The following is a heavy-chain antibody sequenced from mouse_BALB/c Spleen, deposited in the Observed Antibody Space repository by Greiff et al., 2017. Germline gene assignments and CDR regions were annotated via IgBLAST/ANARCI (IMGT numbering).Heavy chain of an antibody. CDR2: INPSTGYT. Sequence: QVQLQQSGAELAKPGASVKMSCKASGYTFTSYWMHWVKQRPGQGLEWIGYINPSTGYTEYNQKFKDKATLTADKSSSTAYMQLSSLTSEDSAVYYCARGATVVALYAMDYWGQGTSVTVSS. D-gene: IGHD1-1*01. CDR3: ARGATVVALYAMDY. J-gene: IGHJ4*01. CDR1: GYTFTSYW. V-gene: IGHV1-7*01.